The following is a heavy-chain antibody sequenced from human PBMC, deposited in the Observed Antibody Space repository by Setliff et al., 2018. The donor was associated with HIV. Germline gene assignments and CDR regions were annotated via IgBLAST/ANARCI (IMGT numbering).Heavy chain of an antibody. J-gene: IGHJ4*02. Sequence: PGGSLRLSCAASGFTVSGYGMHWVRQAPGKGLEWVAFIGGHGSIIHYADSVKGRFTISRDNAKNSVYLQMHSLRVEDTAVYYCAAVPWGHSSLIIDHWGQGTPVTVSS. V-gene: IGHV3-48*04. D-gene: IGHD3-16*01. CDR1: GFTVSGYG. CDR3: AAVPWGHSSLIIDH. CDR2: IGGHGSII.